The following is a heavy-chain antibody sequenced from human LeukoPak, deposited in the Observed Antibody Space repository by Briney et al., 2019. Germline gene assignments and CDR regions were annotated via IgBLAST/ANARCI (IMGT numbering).Heavy chain of an antibody. Sequence: SETLSLTCAVYGGSFSGYYWSWIRQPPGKGLEWIGEINHSGSTNYNPSLKSRVTISVDTSKNQFSLKLSSVTAADTAVYYCARVFYYYYMDVWGKGTTVTVSS. CDR1: GGSFSGYY. J-gene: IGHJ6*03. CDR2: INHSGST. CDR3: ARVFYYYYMDV. V-gene: IGHV4-34*01.